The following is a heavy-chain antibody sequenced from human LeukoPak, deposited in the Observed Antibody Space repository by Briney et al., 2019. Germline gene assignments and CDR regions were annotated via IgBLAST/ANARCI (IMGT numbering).Heavy chain of an antibody. CDR3: ARNPDYGDYVGLLYYYYGMDV. D-gene: IGHD4-17*01. Sequence: GASVKVSCKASGYSFTSNYIHWVRQAPGQGLEWMGMIYPRDGSTSYAQKFQGRVTVTRDTSTSTVHMELSGLRSEDTAVYYCARNPDYGDYVGLLYYYYGMDVWGQGTTVTVSS. CDR2: IYPRDGST. J-gene: IGHJ6*02. CDR1: GYSFTSNY. V-gene: IGHV1-46*01.